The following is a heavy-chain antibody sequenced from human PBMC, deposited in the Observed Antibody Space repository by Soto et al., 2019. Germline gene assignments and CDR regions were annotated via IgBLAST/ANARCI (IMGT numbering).Heavy chain of an antibody. J-gene: IGHJ4*02. D-gene: IGHD6-6*01. CDR2: IYWNDDK. CDR3: KHSPRGAAPDY. Sequence: QITLKESGPTLVKPTQTLTLTCSFSGFSLSARGVGVGWIRQPPGKALEWLALIYWNDDKRYSPSLENRVTVTKDTSKNQVVLTMTDVDPVDTATYYCKHSPRGAAPDYWCQGTLVTVSS. CDR1: GFSLSARGVG. V-gene: IGHV2-5*01.